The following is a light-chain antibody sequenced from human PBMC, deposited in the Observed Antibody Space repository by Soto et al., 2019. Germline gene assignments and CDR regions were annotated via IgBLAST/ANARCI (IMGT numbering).Light chain of an antibody. CDR3: VSFTSSTTYV. J-gene: IGLJ1*01. Sequence: QSALTQPASVSDSPGQSITISCTRTSSDVGGSNHVSWYQQHPGKAPKLMIYDVTNRPSGVSHRFSGSKSGSTASLIISGLQAEDEADYYCVSFTSSTTYVFGTGTKLTVL. V-gene: IGLV2-14*01. CDR2: DVT. CDR1: SSDVGGSNH.